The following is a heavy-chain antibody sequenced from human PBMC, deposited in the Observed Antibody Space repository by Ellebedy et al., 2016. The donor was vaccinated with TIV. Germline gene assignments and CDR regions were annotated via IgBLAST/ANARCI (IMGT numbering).Heavy chain of an antibody. Sequence: AASVKVSCKASGYTFTGYYMHWVRQAPGQGLEWMGWINPNSGGTNYAQKFQGRVTMTRDTSISTAYMELSRLRSDDTAVYYCARVSDILTGYNFWGQGTLVTVSS. V-gene: IGHV1-2*02. CDR2: INPNSGGT. CDR1: GYTFTGYY. J-gene: IGHJ4*02. D-gene: IGHD3-9*01. CDR3: ARVSDILTGYNF.